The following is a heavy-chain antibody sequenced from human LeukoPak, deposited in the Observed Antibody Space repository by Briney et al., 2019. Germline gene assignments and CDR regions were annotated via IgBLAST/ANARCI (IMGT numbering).Heavy chain of an antibody. CDR2: IIPILGIA. V-gene: IGHV1-69*04. Sequence: GSSVKVSCKASGGTFSSYAISWVRQAPGQGLEWMGRIIPILGIANYAQKFQGRVTITADKSTSTAYMELSSLRSEDTAVYFCATGGIWDLLNYWGQGTLVTVSA. J-gene: IGHJ4*02. CDR3: ATGGIWDLLNY. CDR1: GGTFSSYA. D-gene: IGHD1-26*01.